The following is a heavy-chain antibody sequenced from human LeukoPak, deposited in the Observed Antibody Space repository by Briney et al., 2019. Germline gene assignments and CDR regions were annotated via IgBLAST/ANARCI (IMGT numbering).Heavy chain of an antibody. D-gene: IGHD6-19*01. CDR2: VYYSGST. V-gene: IGHV4-39*01. CDR1: GGSIRISSYY. J-gene: IGHJ4*02. Sequence: SETLSLXCTVSGGSIRISSYYWGWIRQPPGKGLEWIGSVYYSGSTYYSPSLRSRVTISVDTSKNRFSLNLSSVTAADTAVYYCASDAVAGATDFDYWGQGTLVTVSS. CDR3: ASDAVAGATDFDY.